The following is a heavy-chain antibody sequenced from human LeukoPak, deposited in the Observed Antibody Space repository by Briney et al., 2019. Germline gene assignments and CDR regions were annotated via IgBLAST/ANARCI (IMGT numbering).Heavy chain of an antibody. D-gene: IGHD6-19*01. Sequence: PSETLSLTCTVSGGSFSSYYWSWIWQPAGKGLEWIGRIYTSGSTNYNPSLKSRVTISVDKSKNQLSLKLSSVTAADTAVYYCARGGAVAGSPSYYYYYYMDVWGKGTTVTVSS. J-gene: IGHJ6*03. V-gene: IGHV4-4*07. CDR3: ARGGAVAGSPSYYYYYYMDV. CDR1: GGSFSSYY. CDR2: IYTSGST.